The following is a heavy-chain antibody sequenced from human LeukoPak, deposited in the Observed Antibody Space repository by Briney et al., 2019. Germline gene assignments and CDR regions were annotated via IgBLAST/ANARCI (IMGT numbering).Heavy chain of an antibody. CDR1: GYTFTGYY. J-gene: IGHJ3*02. CDR2: INPNSGGT. CDR3: ARDQLGALDT. D-gene: IGHD3-10*01. Sequence: ASVKVSCKAYGYTFTGYYMHLVRQAPGQGLEWMGWINPNSGGTNYAQKFQGRVTMTRDTSISTAYMELSSLRSDDTAVYYCARDQLGALDTWGQGTMVTVSS. V-gene: IGHV1-2*02.